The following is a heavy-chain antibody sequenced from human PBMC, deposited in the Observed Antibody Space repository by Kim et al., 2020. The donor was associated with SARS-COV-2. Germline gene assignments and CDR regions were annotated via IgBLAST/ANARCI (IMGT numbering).Heavy chain of an antibody. V-gene: IGHV3-30*18. CDR1: GFTFSSYG. Sequence: GGSLRLSCAASGFTFSSYGMHWVRQAPGKGLEWVAVISYDGSNKYYADSVKGRFTISRDNSKNTLYLQMNSLRAEDTAVYYCAKVGTTVTTEGHYYYYGMDVWGQGTTVTVSS. D-gene: IGHD4-17*01. J-gene: IGHJ6*02. CDR2: ISYDGSNK. CDR3: AKVGTTVTTEGHYYYYGMDV.